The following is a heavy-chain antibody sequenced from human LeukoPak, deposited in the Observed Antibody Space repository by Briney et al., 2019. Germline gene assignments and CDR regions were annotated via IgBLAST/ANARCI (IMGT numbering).Heavy chain of an antibody. CDR1: GITFSSYE. Sequence: GGSLRLSCAASGITFSSYEMNWVRQAPGKGLEWASYISSSGFTIYYADSVKGRFTIFRDNAKNSLYLQMNSLRAEDTAVYYCARASELRYFDWLFNWFDSWGQGTLVTVSS. D-gene: IGHD3-9*01. V-gene: IGHV3-48*03. CDR3: ARASELRYFDWLFNWFDS. CDR2: ISSSGFTI. J-gene: IGHJ5*01.